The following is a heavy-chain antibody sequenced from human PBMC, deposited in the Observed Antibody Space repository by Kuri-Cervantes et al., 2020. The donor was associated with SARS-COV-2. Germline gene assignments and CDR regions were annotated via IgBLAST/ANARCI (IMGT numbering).Heavy chain of an antibody. V-gene: IGHV3-21*01. Sequence: GSLRLSCAASGFTFSSYSMNWVRQAPGKGLEWVSSISSSSSYIYYADSVKGRFTISRDNAKNSLYLQMNSLRAEDTAVYYCARGSSSWYNWFDPWGQGTLVTVSS. CDR3: ARGSSSWYNWFDP. J-gene: IGHJ5*02. CDR2: ISSSSSYI. CDR1: GFTFSSYS. D-gene: IGHD6-13*01.